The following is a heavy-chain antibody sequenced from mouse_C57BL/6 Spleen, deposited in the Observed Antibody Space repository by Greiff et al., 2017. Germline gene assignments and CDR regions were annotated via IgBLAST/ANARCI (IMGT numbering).Heavy chain of an antibody. CDR1: GFTFSSYA. CDR3: AREYSWFAY. Sequence: EVQVVESGGGLVKPGGSLKLSCAASGFTFSSYAMSWVRQTPEKRLEWVATISDGGSYTYYPDNVKGRFTISRDNAKNNLYLQMSHLKSEDTAMYYCAREYSWFAYWGQGTLVTVSA. V-gene: IGHV5-4*01. J-gene: IGHJ3*01. CDR2: ISDGGSYT.